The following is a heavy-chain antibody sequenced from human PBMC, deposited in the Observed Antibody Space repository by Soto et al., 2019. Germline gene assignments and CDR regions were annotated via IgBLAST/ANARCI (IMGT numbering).Heavy chain of an antibody. J-gene: IGHJ4*02. Sequence: PGGSLRLSCAASGFTFSSYSMNWVRQAPGKGLEWVSSISSSSSYIYYADSVKGRFTISRDNAKNSLYLQMNSLRAEDTAVYYCARDRRRTLGAALDYWGQGTLVTVSS. CDR1: GFTFSSYS. CDR2: ISSSSSYI. CDR3: ARDRRRTLGAALDY. V-gene: IGHV3-21*01. D-gene: IGHD1-26*01.